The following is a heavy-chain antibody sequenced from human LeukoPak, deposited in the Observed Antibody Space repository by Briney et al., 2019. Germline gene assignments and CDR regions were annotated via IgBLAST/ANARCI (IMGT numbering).Heavy chain of an antibody. CDR1: GGTFSSYA. CDR2: IIPIFGTA. Sequence: SVKVSCKASGGTFSSYAISWVRQAPGQGLEWMGGIIPIFGTANYAQKFQGRVTITADESTSTAYMELSSLRSEDTAVYYCATALSSGIAAAEDYYYYYMDVWGKGTTVTVSS. J-gene: IGHJ6*03. CDR3: ATALSSGIAAAEDYYYYYMDV. V-gene: IGHV1-69*13. D-gene: IGHD6-13*01.